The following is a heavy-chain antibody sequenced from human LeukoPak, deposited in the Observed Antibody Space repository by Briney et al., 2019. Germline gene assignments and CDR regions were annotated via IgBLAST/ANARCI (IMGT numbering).Heavy chain of an antibody. V-gene: IGHV3-74*01. Sequence: GGSLRLSCAASGFTFSTEWMHRVRQVPGKGLVWVSRIDTDGSSTSYADSVKGRFTISRDNAKNTVYLQMNSLRAEDTAVYYCARPPGRTGAFDIWGQGTMVTVSS. D-gene: IGHD1-14*01. J-gene: IGHJ3*02. CDR2: IDTDGSST. CDR1: GFTFSTEW. CDR3: ARPPGRTGAFDI.